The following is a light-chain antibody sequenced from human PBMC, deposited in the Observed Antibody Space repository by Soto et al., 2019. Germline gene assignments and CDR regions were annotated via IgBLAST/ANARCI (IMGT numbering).Light chain of an antibody. CDR2: KAS. CDR1: QSIGDW. Sequence: DIQMTQSPSTLSASVGDRVSITCRASQSIGDWLAWYQQKPGKAPKLLIYKASNLQSGVPSRFSGGGSGTDFTLTISSLQPDHFATYYCQHYDSYSPTWTFGQGTKVDIK. V-gene: IGKV1-5*03. J-gene: IGKJ1*01. CDR3: QHYDSYSPTWT.